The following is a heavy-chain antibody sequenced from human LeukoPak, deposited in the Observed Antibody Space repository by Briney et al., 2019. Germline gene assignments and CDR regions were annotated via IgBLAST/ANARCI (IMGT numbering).Heavy chain of an antibody. CDR3: ARSYDSSGYYYYDFDI. CDR2: IYYSGST. V-gene: IGHV4-59*01. CDR1: GGPISSYY. Sequence: PSETLSLTCTVSGGPISSYYWSWIRQPPGKGLEWIGHIYYSGSTKYNPSLKSRVTISVDTSKNQFSLKLSSVTAADTAVYYCARSYDSSGYYYYDFDIWGQGTMVTVSS. D-gene: IGHD3-22*01. J-gene: IGHJ3*02.